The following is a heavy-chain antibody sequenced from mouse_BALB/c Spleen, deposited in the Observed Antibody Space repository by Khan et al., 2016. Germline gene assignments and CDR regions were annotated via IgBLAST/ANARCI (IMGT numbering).Heavy chain of an antibody. CDR3: SSDYDGFAY. V-gene: IGHV2-6-7*01. CDR1: GFSLTGYG. Sequence: QVQLKESGPGLVAPSQSLSITCTVSGFSLTGYGVNWVRQPPGKGLEWLGKIWADGRTDYNSALKSRVSISKDNSKSQVVLKMNRLQTDDTANYYCSSDYDGFAYWGQGTLVIVSA. CDR2: IWADGRT. D-gene: IGHD2-12*01. J-gene: IGHJ3*01.